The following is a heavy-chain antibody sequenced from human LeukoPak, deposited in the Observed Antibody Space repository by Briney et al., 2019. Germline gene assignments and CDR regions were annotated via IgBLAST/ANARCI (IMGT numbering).Heavy chain of an antibody. CDR3: ARGRRGGYYILGPNNWFDP. D-gene: IGHD3-3*01. CDR2: IFCSGST. Sequence: SETLSLTCTVSGGSIISSSYYWGWIRQPPGKGLEWIGSIFCSGSTYYNPSLKSRVTISVDTSKNQFSLKLSSVTAADTAVYYCARGRRGGYYILGPNNWFDPWGQGNLVTVSS. V-gene: IGHV4-39*07. CDR1: GGSIISSSYY. J-gene: IGHJ5*02.